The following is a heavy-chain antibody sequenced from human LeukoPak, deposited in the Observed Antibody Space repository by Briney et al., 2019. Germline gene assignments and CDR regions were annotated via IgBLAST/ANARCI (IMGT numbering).Heavy chain of an antibody. CDR1: GGSISSGGYY. D-gene: IGHD5-12*01. J-gene: IGHJ4*02. CDR3: ARDHSGYSGYDFGY. Sequence: TLSLTCTVSGGSISSGGYYWSWIRQHPGKGLEWIGYIYYSGSTYYNPSLKSRVTISVDTSKNQFSLKLSSVTAADTAVYYCARDHSGYSGYDFGYWGQGTLVTVSS. CDR2: IYYSGST. V-gene: IGHV4-31*03.